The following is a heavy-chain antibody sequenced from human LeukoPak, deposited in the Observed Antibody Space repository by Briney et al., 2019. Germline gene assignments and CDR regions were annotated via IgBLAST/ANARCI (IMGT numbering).Heavy chain of an antibody. D-gene: IGHD3-10*01. CDR3: ARDVGTMLRGVLSKRSSYYYYGMDV. J-gene: IGHJ6*02. CDR1: GYSFTSYY. Sequence: GASVKVSCKASGYSFTSYYMHWVRLAPGQGLEWMGMINPSGGNTGYAQKFQGRVTMTRDTSTSTVYMELSSLSSDDTAVYSCARDVGTMLRGVLSKRSSYYYYGMDVWGQGTTVTVSS. CDR2: INPSGGNT. V-gene: IGHV1-46*01.